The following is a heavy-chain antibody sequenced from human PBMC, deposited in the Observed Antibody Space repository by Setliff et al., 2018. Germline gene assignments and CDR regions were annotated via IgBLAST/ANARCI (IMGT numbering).Heavy chain of an antibody. CDR3: ARRQVGSTVGAFDI. CDR1: GFTFSDYY. Sequence: PGGSLRLSCAASGFTFSDYYMIWIRQAPGKGLEWVSYISRGGSTIYYADSVKGRFTISRDNAKNSLYLQMNSLRAEDTAVYCCARRQVGSTVGAFDIWGQGTMVTGSS. V-gene: IGHV3-11*04. D-gene: IGHD1-26*01. J-gene: IGHJ3*02. CDR2: ISRGGSTI.